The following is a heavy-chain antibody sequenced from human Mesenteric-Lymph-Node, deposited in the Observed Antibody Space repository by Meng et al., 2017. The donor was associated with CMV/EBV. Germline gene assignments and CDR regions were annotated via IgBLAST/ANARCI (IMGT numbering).Heavy chain of an antibody. D-gene: IGHD6-13*01. V-gene: IGHV1-69*05. J-gene: IGHJ5*02. CDR3: VRRGIAAAFDP. CDR2: IIPIFETS. CDR1: GGTFGSDG. Sequence: VSCRASGGTFGSDGMSGVPQAPGQGLEWMGGIIPIFETSAYAQAFQGRVTISTDESTSTVYMELSSLRFEDTAVYFCVRRGIAAAFDPWGQGTLVTV.